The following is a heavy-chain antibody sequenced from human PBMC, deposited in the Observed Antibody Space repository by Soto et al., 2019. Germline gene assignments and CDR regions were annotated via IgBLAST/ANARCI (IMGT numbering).Heavy chain of an antibody. CDR1: SVSIFSNSYY. J-gene: IGHJ4*02. Sequence: SETLSLTCTVSSVSIFSNSYYWGWIRQAPGKGLEWIATINHSGSTYHNPSLKSRVTISVDTSKNQSSLKLSSVTAADTAVYYCARRYAPRYSSGNNHFDLWGQGTLVTVSS. D-gene: IGHD2-15*01. CDR2: INHSGST. CDR3: ARRYAPRYSSGNNHFDL. V-gene: IGHV4-39*01.